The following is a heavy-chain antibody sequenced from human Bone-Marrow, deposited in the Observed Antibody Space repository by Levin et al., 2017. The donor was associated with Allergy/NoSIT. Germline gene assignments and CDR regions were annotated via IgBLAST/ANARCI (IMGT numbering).Heavy chain of an antibody. Sequence: GESLKISCAASGFTISSYSMNWVRQAPGKGLEWVSSISSSSSTIYYADSVKGRFTISRDNAKNSLYLQMNSLRDEDTAVYYCARIFDLWGRGSLVTVSS. CDR1: GFTISSYS. CDR3: ARIFDL. V-gene: IGHV3-48*02. J-gene: IGHJ2*01. CDR2: ISSSSSTI.